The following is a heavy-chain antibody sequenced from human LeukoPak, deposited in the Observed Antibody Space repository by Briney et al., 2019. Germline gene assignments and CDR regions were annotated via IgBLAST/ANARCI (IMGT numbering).Heavy chain of an antibody. CDR3: ARDIAVTSFDVFDI. CDR2: ISSSSSTI. CDR1: GFPFSKYS. Sequence: GGSLRLSCAASGFPFSKYSMNWVRQAPGKGLQCVSYISSSSSTIHYADSVKGRFTISRDNAKNSLYLQMNDLRAEDTAVYYCARDIAVTSFDVFDIWGQGTMVTVSS. V-gene: IGHV3-48*04. J-gene: IGHJ3*02. D-gene: IGHD6-19*01.